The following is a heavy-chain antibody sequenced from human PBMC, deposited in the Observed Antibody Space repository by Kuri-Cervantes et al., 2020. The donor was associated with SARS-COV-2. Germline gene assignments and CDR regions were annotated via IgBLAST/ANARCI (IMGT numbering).Heavy chain of an antibody. CDR1: GGSISSSSYY. Sequence: ESLKISCTVSGGSISSSSYYWGWIRQPPGKGLEWIGSIYYSGGTYYNPSLKSRVTTSVDTSKNQFSLKLSSVTAAGTAVYYCARVARLVSYYFDYWGQGTLVTVSS. CDR3: ARVARLVSYYFDY. V-gene: IGHV4-39*07. CDR2: IYYSGGT. D-gene: IGHD6-6*01. J-gene: IGHJ4*02.